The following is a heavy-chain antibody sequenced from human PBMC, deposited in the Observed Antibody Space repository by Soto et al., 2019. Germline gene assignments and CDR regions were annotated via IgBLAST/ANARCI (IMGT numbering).Heavy chain of an antibody. D-gene: IGHD3-9*01. CDR2: INHSGST. Sequence: SETLSLTCAVYGGSFSGYYWSWIRQPPGKGLEWIGEINHSGSTNYNPSLKSRVTISVDTSKNQFSLKLSSVTAADTAVYYCARVRLRYFDCLPIEYYFDYWGQRTLVTVSS. CDR3: ARVRLRYFDCLPIEYYFDY. CDR1: GGSFSGYY. V-gene: IGHV4-34*01. J-gene: IGHJ4*02.